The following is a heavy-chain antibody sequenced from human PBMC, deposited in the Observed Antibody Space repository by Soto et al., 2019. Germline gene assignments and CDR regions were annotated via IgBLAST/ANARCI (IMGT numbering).Heavy chain of an antibody. D-gene: IGHD3-10*01. CDR1: GGSVSSGSYY. CDR2: IYYSGST. Sequence: SETLSLTCTVSGGSVSSGSYYWSWIRQPPGKGLEWIGYIYYSGSTNYNPSLKSRVTISVDTSKNQFSLKLSSVTAADTAVYYCARDHVLLWCGELVGYYYYGMDVWGQGTTVTVSS. CDR3: ARDHVLLWCGELVGYYYYGMDV. J-gene: IGHJ6*02. V-gene: IGHV4-61*01.